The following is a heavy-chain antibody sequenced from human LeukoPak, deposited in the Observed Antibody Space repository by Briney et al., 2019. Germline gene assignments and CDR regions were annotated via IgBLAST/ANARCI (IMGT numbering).Heavy chain of an antibody. V-gene: IGHV1-2*02. J-gene: IGHJ3*02. CDR2: IDLNSGGT. Sequence: AASVKVSCKASGYTFTDYYIHWVRQAPGQGLEWMGWIDLNSGGTNYARKFQGRVTMTRDTSISIAYMELSRMRSDDTAMYYCARDGSFDIWGQGTMVTVSS. D-gene: IGHD3-10*01. CDR3: ARDGSFDI. CDR1: GYTFTDYY.